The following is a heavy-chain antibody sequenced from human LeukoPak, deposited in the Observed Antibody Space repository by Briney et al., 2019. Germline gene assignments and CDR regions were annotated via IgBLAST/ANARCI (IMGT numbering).Heavy chain of an antibody. J-gene: IGHJ6*03. V-gene: IGHV4-39*01. D-gene: IGHD4-23*01. CDR3: ARHKLSRKEYYMDV. Sequence: SETLSLTCTVSGGSISSSSYYWGWIRQPPGKGLEWIGSIYYSGSTYYNPSLKSRVTISVDTSKNQFSLKLSSVTAADTAVYYCARHKLSRKEYYMDVWGKGTTVTISS. CDR2: IYYSGST. CDR1: GGSISSSSYY.